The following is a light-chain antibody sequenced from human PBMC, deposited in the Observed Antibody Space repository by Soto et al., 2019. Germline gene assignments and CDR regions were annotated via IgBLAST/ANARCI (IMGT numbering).Light chain of an antibody. J-gene: IGLJ1*01. CDR1: SSNIGAGYD. CDR2: GNT. Sequence: QSVVTQPPSVSGAPGQRVTNSCTGTSSNIGAGYDVHWYQHLPGTAPKLLIYGNTIRPSGVPDRFSGSKSGTSASLAITGLQAEDEADYYCQSYDRSLRGYVFGTGTKLTVL. V-gene: IGLV1-40*01. CDR3: QSYDRSLRGYV.